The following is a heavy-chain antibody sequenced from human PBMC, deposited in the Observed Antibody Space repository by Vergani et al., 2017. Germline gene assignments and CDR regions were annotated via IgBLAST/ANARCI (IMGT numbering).Heavy chain of an antibody. CDR3: ASDTHRGQRADR. V-gene: IGHV4-59*11. CDR1: FDSIRNLY. J-gene: IGHJ5*02. Sequence: QVQLQESGPGLVKSSETLSLTCSVSFDSIRNLYCNWIRQPPGKGLEWIGSIHYSENTNYNPSLNTRVTISVDTSKNQFSLTLTSVTAADTAVYYCASDTHRGQRADRWGQGILVTVTS. CDR2: IHYSENT. D-gene: IGHD2-15*01.